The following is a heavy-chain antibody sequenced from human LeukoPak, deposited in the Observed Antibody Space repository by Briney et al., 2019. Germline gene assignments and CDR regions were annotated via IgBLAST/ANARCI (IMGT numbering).Heavy chain of an antibody. Sequence: GGSLRLSCSASGFTFSSYTMHWVRQAPGKGLEYVSGISSNGGSTYYADSVNDRFTISRDNSKNTLYLQMSSLRVEDTAAYYCVKDPTWFDPWGQGTLVTVSS. J-gene: IGHJ5*02. D-gene: IGHD4-17*01. CDR3: VKDPTWFDP. CDR2: ISSNGGST. CDR1: GFTFSSYT. V-gene: IGHV3-64D*06.